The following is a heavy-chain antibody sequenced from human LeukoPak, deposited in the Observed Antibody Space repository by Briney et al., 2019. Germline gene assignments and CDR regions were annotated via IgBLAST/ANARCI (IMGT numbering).Heavy chain of an antibody. V-gene: IGHV4-38-2*02. CDR2: IYHSGST. CDR3: ARGEYYDSSGYYYPS. CDR1: GYSISSGYY. Sequence: SETLSLTCTVSGYSISSGYYWGWIRQPPGKGLEWIGSIYHSGSTYYNPSLKSRVTISVDTSKNQFSLKLSSVTAADTAVYYCARGEYYDSSGYYYPSWGQEPWSPSPQ. D-gene: IGHD3-22*01. J-gene: IGHJ4*02.